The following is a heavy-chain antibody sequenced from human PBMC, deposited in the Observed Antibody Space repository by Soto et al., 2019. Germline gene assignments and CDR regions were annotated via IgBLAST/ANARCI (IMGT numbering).Heavy chain of an antibody. J-gene: IGHJ5*02. CDR2: IYYSGST. Sequence: SETLSLTCTVSGGSISSYYWSWIRQPPGKGLEWIGYIYYSGSTNYNPSLKSRVTISVDTSKNQFSLKLSSVTAADTAVYYCAREGPFGYCSGGSCYPNWFDPWGQGTLVTVSS. CDR3: AREGPFGYCSGGSCYPNWFDP. V-gene: IGHV4-59*01. CDR1: GGSISSYY. D-gene: IGHD2-15*01.